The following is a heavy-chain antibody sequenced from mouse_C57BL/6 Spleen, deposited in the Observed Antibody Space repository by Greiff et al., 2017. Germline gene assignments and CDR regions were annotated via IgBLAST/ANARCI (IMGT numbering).Heavy chain of an antibody. CDR2: IDPSDSYT. CDR3: ARSDTLYGSTYFDY. J-gene: IGHJ2*01. D-gene: IGHD1-1*01. CDR1: GYTFTSYW. V-gene: IGHV1-69*01. Sequence: QVQLQQPGAELVMPGASVKLSCKASGYTFTSYWMNWVKQRPGQGLEWIGEIDPSDSYTNYNQKFKGKSTLTVDKSSSTAYMQLSSLTSEDSAVYYCARSDTLYGSTYFDYWGQGTTLTVSS.